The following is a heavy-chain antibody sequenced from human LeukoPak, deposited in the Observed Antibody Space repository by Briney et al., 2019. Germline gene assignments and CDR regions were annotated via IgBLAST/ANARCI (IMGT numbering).Heavy chain of an antibody. D-gene: IGHD5-18*01. V-gene: IGHV3-21*01. CDR2: ISSSSSYI. CDR1: GFTFSSYS. CDR3: ARGLIQLWRHIDY. J-gene: IGHJ4*02. Sequence: GGSLRLSCAASGFTFSSYSMNWVRQAPGKGLEWVSSISSSSSYIYYADSVKGRFTISRDNAKNSLYLQMNSLRAEDTAVYYCARGLIQLWRHIDYWGQGTLVTVSS.